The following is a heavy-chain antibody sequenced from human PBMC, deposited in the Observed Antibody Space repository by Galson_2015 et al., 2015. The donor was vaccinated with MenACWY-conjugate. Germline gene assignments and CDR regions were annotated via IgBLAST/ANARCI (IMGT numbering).Heavy chain of an antibody. CDR2: LYYSGGR. V-gene: IGHV4-39*07. J-gene: IGHJ3*02. CDR3: ARHTAVSGTRGFDM. CDR1: GGPLRRRSYY. Sequence: SENPSLTCTVSGGPLRRRSYYLGWGPQPPGEGLGWVGGLYYSGGRYYNPAPPSRVTISRDTSQNQFSLKLSSVTAADTAIYFCARHTAVSGTRGFDMWGQGTLVTVSS. D-gene: IGHD6-19*01.